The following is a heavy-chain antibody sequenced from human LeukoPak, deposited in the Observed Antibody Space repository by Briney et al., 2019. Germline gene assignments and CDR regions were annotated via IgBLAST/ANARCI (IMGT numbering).Heavy chain of an antibody. CDR1: GFTFSGYG. CDR2: IRYDGSDQ. D-gene: IGHD2-2*01. J-gene: IGHJ4*02. Sequence: GGSLRLSCVASGFTFSGYGMHWVRQAPGKGLEWVAFIRYDGSDQYYADSVKGRFTISRDNSKNTLYLQMNSLRAEDTAVYYCAKDRDTIVVVPTAIAADYWGQGTLVTVSS. CDR3: AKDRDTIVVVPTAIAADY. V-gene: IGHV3-30*02.